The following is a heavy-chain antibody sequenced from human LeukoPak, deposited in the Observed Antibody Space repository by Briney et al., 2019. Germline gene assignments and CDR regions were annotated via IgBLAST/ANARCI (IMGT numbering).Heavy chain of an antibody. CDR3: ASGIVGATTVDY. CDR2: IIPIFGTA. CDR1: GGTFSSYA. V-gene: IGHV1-69*06. Sequence: SVKVSCKASGGTFSSYAISWVRQAPGQGLEWMGGIIPIFGTANYAQKFQGRVTITADKSTSTAYMELSSLRSEDTAVYYCASGIVGATTVDYWGQGTLVTVSS. J-gene: IGHJ4*02. D-gene: IGHD1-26*01.